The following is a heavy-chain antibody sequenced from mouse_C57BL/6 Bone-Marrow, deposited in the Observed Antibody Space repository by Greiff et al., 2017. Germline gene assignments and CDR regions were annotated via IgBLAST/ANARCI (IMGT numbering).Heavy chain of an antibody. Sequence: VQLKESGAELVKPGASVKLSCTASGFHIKDYYMHWVKQSTEQGLEWIGRIDPEDGETKYAPKFQGKATITADTSSITAYLQLSSLTSEDTAVYYCALEGGIYDGWAWFAYWGQGTLVTVSA. D-gene: IGHD2-3*01. J-gene: IGHJ3*01. CDR1: GFHIKDYY. V-gene: IGHV14-2*01. CDR3: ALEGGIYDGWAWFAY. CDR2: IDPEDGET.